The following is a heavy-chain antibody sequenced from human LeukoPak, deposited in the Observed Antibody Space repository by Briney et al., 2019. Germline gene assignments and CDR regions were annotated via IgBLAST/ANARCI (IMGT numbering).Heavy chain of an antibody. V-gene: IGHV3-21*01. Sequence: PGGSLRLSCAASGFTFSSYRMNWVRQAPGKGLEWVSSISSSSSYIYYADSVKGRFTISRDNAKNSLYLQMNSLRAEDTAVYYCARERTRHFDYWGQGTLVTVSS. J-gene: IGHJ4*02. D-gene: IGHD6-6*01. CDR1: GFTFSSYR. CDR3: ARERTRHFDY. CDR2: ISSSSSYI.